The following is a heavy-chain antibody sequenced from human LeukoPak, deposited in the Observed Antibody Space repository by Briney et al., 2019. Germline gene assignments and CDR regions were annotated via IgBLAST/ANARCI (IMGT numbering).Heavy chain of an antibody. CDR3: ARSGSSSDDY. D-gene: IGHD6-6*01. CDR2: ISSSSSYI. V-gene: IGHV3-21*01. CDR1: GFTFSSYG. Sequence: GGSLRLSCAASGFTFSSYGMNWVRQAPGKGLEWVSSISSSSSYIYYADSVKGRFTISRDNAKNSLYLQMNSLRAEDAAVYYCARSGSSSDDYWGQGTLVTVSS. J-gene: IGHJ4*02.